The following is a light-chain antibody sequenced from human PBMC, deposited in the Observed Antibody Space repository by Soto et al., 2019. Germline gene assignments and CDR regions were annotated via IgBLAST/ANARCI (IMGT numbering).Light chain of an antibody. CDR2: NAV. J-gene: IGKJ5*01. CDR1: QNIGNK. CDR3: QQYKSWWPIT. V-gene: IGKV3-15*01. Sequence: EIVLTQSPATLSVSPGERATLSCRASQNIGNKLVWYQQKPGQAPSLLLSNAVTRAPGIPARFSGSGFGTDFTLTNSSLQPEDFAIYYWQQYKSWWPITFGQGTRLEI.